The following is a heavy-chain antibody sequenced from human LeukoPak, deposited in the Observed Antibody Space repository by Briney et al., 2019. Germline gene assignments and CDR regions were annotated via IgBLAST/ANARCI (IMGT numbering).Heavy chain of an antibody. J-gene: IGHJ6*03. CDR1: GGSFSGYY. CDR3: ARVCANGRIAARLGYYYYYYMDV. Sequence: PSETLSLTCAVYGGSFSGYYWSWIRQPPRKGLEWIGEINHSGSTNYNPSLKSRVTISVDTSKNQFSLKLSSVTAADTAVYYCARVCANGRIAARLGYYYYYYMDVWGKGTTVTVSS. CDR2: INHSGST. D-gene: IGHD6-6*01. V-gene: IGHV4-34*01.